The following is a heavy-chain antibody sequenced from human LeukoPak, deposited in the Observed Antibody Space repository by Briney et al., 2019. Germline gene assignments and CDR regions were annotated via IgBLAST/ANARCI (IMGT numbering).Heavy chain of an antibody. CDR3: ARDRREGSGLGEPRTFDM. V-gene: IGHV4-4*02. D-gene: IGHD3-10*01. CDR2: IYHSGST. J-gene: IGHJ3*02. CDR1: GGSISSSNW. Sequence: PSETLSLTCAVSGGSISSSNWWSWVRQPPGKGLEWIGEIYHSGSTNYNPSLKSRVTISVDKSKNQFSLKLSSVTAADTAMYYCARDRREGSGLGEPRTFDMWGQGTMVTVSS.